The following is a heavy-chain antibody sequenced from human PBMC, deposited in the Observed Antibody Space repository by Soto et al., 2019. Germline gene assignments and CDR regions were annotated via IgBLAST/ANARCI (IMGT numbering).Heavy chain of an antibody. Sequence: QLQLQESGPGLVKPSETLSLTCTVSGGSISSSSYWGWIPQPPGKGLEWIGSIYSIGSTYYNPSLKSRVTISVDTSKNQFSLKLSSVTAADTAVYYCRRSSRYSTDVWGQGTTVTVSS. D-gene: IGHD6-13*01. CDR2: IYSIGST. CDR1: GGSISSSSY. CDR3: RRSSRYSTDV. V-gene: IGHV4-39*01. J-gene: IGHJ6*02.